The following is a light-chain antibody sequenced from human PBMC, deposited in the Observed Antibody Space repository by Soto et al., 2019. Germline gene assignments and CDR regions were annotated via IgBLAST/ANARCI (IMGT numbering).Light chain of an antibody. CDR3: QQYGSSPST. CDR2: GAS. J-gene: IGKJ1*01. Sequence: EIVLTQSPGTPSLSPGERATLSCRASQSVSSSYLAWYQQKPGQAPRRLIFGASIRATGIPDRFSGSGSGTDFTLTISGLEPEDFAVYYCQQYGSSPSTFGQGTKVDIK. V-gene: IGKV3-20*01. CDR1: QSVSSSY.